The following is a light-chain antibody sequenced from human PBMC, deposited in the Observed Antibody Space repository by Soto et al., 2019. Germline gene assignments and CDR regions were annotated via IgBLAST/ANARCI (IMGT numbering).Light chain of an antibody. CDR3: QSYDSSLSGYV. V-gene: IGLV1-40*01. J-gene: IGLJ1*01. CDR2: GNN. CDR1: SASIGAAYN. Sequence: HSVLTQPPSVSGAPGQSVTISCTGSSASIGAAYNVDWYQQLPGTAPKLLIYGNNNRPSGVPARFSGSKSGTSASLAIAGLQAEDEGDYYCQSYDSSLSGYVFGTGTKVTVL.